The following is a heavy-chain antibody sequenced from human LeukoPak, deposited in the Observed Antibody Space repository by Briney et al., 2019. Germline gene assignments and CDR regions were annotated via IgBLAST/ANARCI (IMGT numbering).Heavy chain of an antibody. CDR2: IYPGDSDI. CDR3: VRQVDAGGY. J-gene: IGHJ4*02. Sequence: GESLKISCKGSGYSVSTYWIGWVRQMPGQGLEWMGIIYPGDSDIRYNPSFQGQVTISADKSISTAYLQWSSLKASDTAMYYCVRQVDAGGYWGQGTLVTVSS. CDR1: GYSVSTYW. V-gene: IGHV5-51*01. D-gene: IGHD3-16*01.